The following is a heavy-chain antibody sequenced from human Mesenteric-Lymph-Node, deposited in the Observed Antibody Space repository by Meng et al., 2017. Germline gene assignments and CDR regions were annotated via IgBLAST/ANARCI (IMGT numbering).Heavy chain of an antibody. Sequence: VQVVESGGGVVQPGRSLRLSCAASGFTFSSYGMHWVRQAPGKGLEWVAVISYDGSNKYYADSVKGRFTISRDNSKNTLYLQMNSLRAEDTAVYYCAGRQWLVLDYWGQGTLVTVSS. D-gene: IGHD6-19*01. CDR2: ISYDGSNK. CDR1: GFTFSSYG. CDR3: AGRQWLVLDY. V-gene: IGHV3-30*19. J-gene: IGHJ4*02.